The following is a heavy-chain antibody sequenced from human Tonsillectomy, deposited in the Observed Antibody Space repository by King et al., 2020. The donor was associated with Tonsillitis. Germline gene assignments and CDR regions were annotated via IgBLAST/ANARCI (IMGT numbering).Heavy chain of an antibody. J-gene: IGHJ5*02. V-gene: IGHV4-31*03. Sequence: QLQESGPGLVKPSQTLSLTCTVSGGSISSGGYYWSWIRQHPGQGLEWIGYIYYSGSTYYNPSLKSRVTISVDTSKNQFSLKLSSVTAADTAVYYCARVGITMVRGVIGWFDPWGQGTLVTVSS. CDR1: GGSISSGGYY. CDR3: ARVGITMVRGVIGWFDP. D-gene: IGHD3-10*01. CDR2: IYYSGST.